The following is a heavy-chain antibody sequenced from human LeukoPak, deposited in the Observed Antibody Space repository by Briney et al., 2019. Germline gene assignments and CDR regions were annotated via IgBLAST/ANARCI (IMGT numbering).Heavy chain of an antibody. CDR3: ARDPAIFGRIAVAGTDY. J-gene: IGHJ4*02. CDR1: GFTFSSYG. D-gene: IGHD6-19*01. Sequence: GGSLRLSCAASGFTFSSYGMHWVRQAPGKGLEWVAVISYDGSNKYYADSVKGRFTISRDNSKNTLYLQMNSLRAEDTAVYYCARDPAIFGRIAVAGTDYWGQGTLVTVSS. V-gene: IGHV3-30*03. CDR2: ISYDGSNK.